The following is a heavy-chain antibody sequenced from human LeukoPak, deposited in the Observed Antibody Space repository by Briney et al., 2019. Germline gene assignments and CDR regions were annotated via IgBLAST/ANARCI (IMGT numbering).Heavy chain of an antibody. CDR2: IYTSGST. Sequence: SETLSLTCTVSGGSISSYYWSWIRQPAGKGLEWIGRIYTSGSTNYNPSLKSRVTMSVDTSKNQFSLKLSPVTAADTAVYYCARDRYNWNLGAFDIWGQGTMVTVSS. V-gene: IGHV4-4*07. CDR3: ARDRYNWNLGAFDI. CDR1: GGSISSYY. D-gene: IGHD1-7*01. J-gene: IGHJ3*02.